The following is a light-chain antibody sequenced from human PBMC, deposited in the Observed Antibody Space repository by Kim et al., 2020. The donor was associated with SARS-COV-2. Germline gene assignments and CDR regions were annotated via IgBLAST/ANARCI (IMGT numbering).Light chain of an antibody. J-gene: IGKJ1*01. Sequence: ASVGVRVTITCRASQSISSYLNWYQQKPGKAPKLLIYAASSLQSGVPSRFSGSGSGTDFTLTISSLQPEDFATYYCQQSYSTPWTFGQGTKVEIK. CDR1: QSISSY. CDR2: AAS. V-gene: IGKV1-39*01. CDR3: QQSYSTPWT.